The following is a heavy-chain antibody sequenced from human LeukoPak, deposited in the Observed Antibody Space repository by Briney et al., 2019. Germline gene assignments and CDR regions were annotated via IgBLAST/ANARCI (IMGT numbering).Heavy chain of an antibody. J-gene: IGHJ4*02. CDR2: ISFSGNSI. CDR3: TRRAGAYSHPYDY. Sequence: GGSLRLSCVASGFTFNSYAMNWVRQAPGKGLEWVSSISFSGNSIFYADSVKGRFTISRDNAKNSLYLQMNSLRVEDTAVYYCTRRAGAYSHPYDYWGQGTLVTVSS. V-gene: IGHV3-21*01. D-gene: IGHD4/OR15-4a*01. CDR1: GFTFNSYA.